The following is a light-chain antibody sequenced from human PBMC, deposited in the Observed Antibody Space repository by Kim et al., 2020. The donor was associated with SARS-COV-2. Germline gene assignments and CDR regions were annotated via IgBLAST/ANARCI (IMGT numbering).Light chain of an antibody. Sequence: GQRVTISCSGSRSNIGSNNVNWYQQVPGAAPELLIYSNNQRPSGVPDRFSGSKSGTSASLAISGLQSEDEADYYRAAWDDNLSGLLFGGGTKLTVL. CDR2: SNN. V-gene: IGLV1-44*01. CDR1: RSNIGSNN. J-gene: IGLJ2*01. CDR3: AAWDDNLSGLL.